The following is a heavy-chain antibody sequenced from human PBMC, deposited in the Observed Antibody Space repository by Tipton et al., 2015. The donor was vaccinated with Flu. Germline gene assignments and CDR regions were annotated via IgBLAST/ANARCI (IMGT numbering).Heavy chain of an antibody. CDR3: ARRDFSNYVSDPKNWFDR. V-gene: IGHV4-38-2*01. CDR1: NYSIIDGYY. CDR2: IYHSGGT. J-gene: IGHJ5*02. Sequence: GLVKPSETLSLTCVVSNYSIIDGYYWGWIRQPPGKGLEWIGTIYHSGGTNYNPSLKSRVTISVDTSKNQFSLEMRSVTAADMAVYYCARRDFSNYVSDPKNWFDRWGQGTLVTVSS. D-gene: IGHD4-11*01.